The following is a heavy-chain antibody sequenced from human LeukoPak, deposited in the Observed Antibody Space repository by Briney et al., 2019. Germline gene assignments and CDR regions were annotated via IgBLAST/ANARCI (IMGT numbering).Heavy chain of an antibody. J-gene: IGHJ4*02. D-gene: IGHD3-10*01. CDR3: ARAHLYGSGSRLDY. CDR2: IYHSGST. CDR1: GYSISGGYY. V-gene: IGHV4-38-2*01. Sequence: SETLSLTCAVSGYSISGGYYWGWIRQPPGKGLEWIGSIYHSGSTYYNPSLKSRVTISVDTSKNQFSLKLSSVTAADTAVYYCARAHLYGSGSRLDYWGQGTLVTVSS.